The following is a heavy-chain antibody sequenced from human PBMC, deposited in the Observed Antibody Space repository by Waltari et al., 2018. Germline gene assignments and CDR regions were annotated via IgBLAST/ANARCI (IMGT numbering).Heavy chain of an antibody. J-gene: IGHJ4*02. CDR2: IYYSGST. CDR1: GGSISRYY. Sequence: QVQLQESGPGLVKPSETLSLTCTVSGGSISRYYWSWIRQPPGKGLEWIGYIYYSGSTNYNPSLKSRVTISVDTSKNQFSLKLSSVTAADTAVYYCARDRTGTQGGFDYWGQGTLVTVSS. CDR3: ARDRTGTQGGFDY. D-gene: IGHD1-1*01. V-gene: IGHV4-59*01.